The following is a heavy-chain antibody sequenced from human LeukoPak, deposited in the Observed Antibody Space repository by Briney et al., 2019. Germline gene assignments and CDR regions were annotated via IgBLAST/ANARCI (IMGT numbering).Heavy chain of an antibody. Sequence: GGSLRLSCAASGFTFSSYWMSWVRQAPGKRLEWVANIKQDGSEKYYVDSVKGRFTISRDNAKNSLYLQMNSLRAEDTAVYYCARVGTYSSSWYFDYWGQGTLVTVSS. V-gene: IGHV3-7*01. D-gene: IGHD6-13*01. CDR3: ARVGTYSSSWYFDY. J-gene: IGHJ4*02. CDR1: GFTFSSYW. CDR2: IKQDGSEK.